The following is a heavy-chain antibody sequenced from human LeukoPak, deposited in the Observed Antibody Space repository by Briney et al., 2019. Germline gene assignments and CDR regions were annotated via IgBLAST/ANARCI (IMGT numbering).Heavy chain of an antibody. CDR3: ARHSLAHSASPYLMDV. J-gene: IGHJ6*02. D-gene: IGHD1-26*01. CDR1: GGSFNDYF. Sequence: PSETLSLNCAVYGGSFNDYFWTWIRQPPGKGLEWIGYIYYSGSTNYNPSLKSRVTISVDTSKNQFSLKLSSVTAADTAVYYCARHSLAHSASPYLMDVWGQGTTVTVSS. CDR2: IYYSGST. V-gene: IGHV4-59*08.